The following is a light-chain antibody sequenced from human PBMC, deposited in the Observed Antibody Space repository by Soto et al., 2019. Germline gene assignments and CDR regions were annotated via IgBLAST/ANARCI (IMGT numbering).Light chain of an antibody. Sequence: EVVMTQLPATLSVSPGKRVSLSCRASQSVADKLAWYQQKPGQAPRLLIYAASSRAAGIPTRFSGSGSGTDFTLTISSLQPEDFAFYYCQQYDDWPPFTFGQGTRLDI. V-gene: IGKV3-15*01. CDR2: AAS. CDR3: QQYDDWPPFT. J-gene: IGKJ2*01. CDR1: QSVADK.